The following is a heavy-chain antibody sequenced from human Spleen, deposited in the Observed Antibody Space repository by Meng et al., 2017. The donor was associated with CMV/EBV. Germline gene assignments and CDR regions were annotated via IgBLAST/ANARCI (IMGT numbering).Heavy chain of an antibody. Sequence: GESLKISCAASGFTFSSYSMNWVRQAPGKGLEWVSSISSSSSYIYYADSVKGRFTISRDNAKNSLYLQMNSLRAEDTAVYYCARDFRGITIFGVVPPGRYGMDVWGQGTTVTVSS. CDR2: ISSSSSYI. CDR3: ARDFRGITIFGVVPPGRYGMDV. CDR1: GFTFSSYS. V-gene: IGHV3-21*01. D-gene: IGHD3-3*01. J-gene: IGHJ6*02.